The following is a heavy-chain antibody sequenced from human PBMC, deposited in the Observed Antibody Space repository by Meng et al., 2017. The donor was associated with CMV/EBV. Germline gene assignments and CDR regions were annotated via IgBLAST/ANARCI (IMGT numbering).Heavy chain of an antibody. CDR2: IYWNDDK. V-gene: IGHV2-5*01. CDR3: AHRRGVDFWSGFPTDWFDP. J-gene: IGHJ5*02. Sequence: TSGVGVGWIRQPPGKALEWLALIYWNDDKRYSPSLKSRLTITKDTSKNQVVLTMTNMDPVDTATYYCAHRRGVDFWSGFPTDWFDPWGQGTLVTVSS. CDR1: TSGVG. D-gene: IGHD3-3*01.